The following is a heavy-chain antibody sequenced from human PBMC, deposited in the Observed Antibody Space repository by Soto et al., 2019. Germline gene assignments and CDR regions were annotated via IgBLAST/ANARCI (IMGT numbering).Heavy chain of an antibody. CDR3: ARVDYGDYVGAFDI. CDR1: GFTFSSYS. Sequence: GGSLRLSCAASGFTFSSYSMNWVRQAPGKGLEWVSYISSSSSTIYYADSAKGRFTISRDNAKNSLYLQMNSLRDEDTAVYYCARVDYGDYVGAFDIWGQGTMVTVSS. J-gene: IGHJ3*02. D-gene: IGHD4-17*01. CDR2: ISSSSSTI. V-gene: IGHV3-48*02.